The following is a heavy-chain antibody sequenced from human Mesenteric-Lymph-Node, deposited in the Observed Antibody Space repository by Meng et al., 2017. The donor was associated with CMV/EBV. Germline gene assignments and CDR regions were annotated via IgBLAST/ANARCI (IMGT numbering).Heavy chain of an antibody. J-gene: IGHJ3*02. Sequence: GGSLRLSCAASGFTFSNSDMNWVRQAPGKGLEWVSSISSSSSYIYYADSVKGRFTISRDNAKNSLYLQMNSLRAEDTAVYYCARGLVGATWDAFDIWGQGTMVTVSS. D-gene: IGHD1-26*01. CDR3: ARGLVGATWDAFDI. V-gene: IGHV3-21*01. CDR1: GFTFSNSD. CDR2: ISSSSSYI.